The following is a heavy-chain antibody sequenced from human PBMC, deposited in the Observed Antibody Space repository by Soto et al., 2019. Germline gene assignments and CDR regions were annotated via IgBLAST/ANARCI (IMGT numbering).Heavy chain of an antibody. V-gene: IGHV3-48*02. CDR2: ISSSSSTI. CDR1: GFTFSSYS. J-gene: IGHJ6*02. CDR3: ARQDIVVVVAATLYYYYGMDV. Sequence: GGSLRLSCAASGFTFSSYSMNWVRQAPGKGLEWVSYISSSSSTIYYADSVKGRFTISRDNAKNSLYLQMNSLRDEDTAVYYCARQDIVVVVAATLYYYYGMDVWGQGTTVTVSS. D-gene: IGHD2-15*01.